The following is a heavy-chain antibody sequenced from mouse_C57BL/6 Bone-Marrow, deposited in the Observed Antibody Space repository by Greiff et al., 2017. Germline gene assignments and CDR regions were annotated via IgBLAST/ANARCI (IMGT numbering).Heavy chain of an antibody. J-gene: IGHJ2*01. CDR2: INPNNGGT. D-gene: IGHD2-4*01. CDR1: GYTFTDYN. CDR3: ARVDDYVRRYYFDY. Sequence: EVQLQQSGPELVKPGASVKMSCKASGYTFTDYNMHWVKQSHGKSLEWIGYINPNNGGTSYNQKFKGKATLTVNKSSSTAYMERRSLTSEDSAVYYCARVDDYVRRYYFDYWGQGTTLTVSS. V-gene: IGHV1-22*01.